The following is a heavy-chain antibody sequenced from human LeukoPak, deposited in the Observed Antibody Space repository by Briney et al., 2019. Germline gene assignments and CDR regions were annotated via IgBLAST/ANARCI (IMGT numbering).Heavy chain of an antibody. J-gene: IGHJ6*02. V-gene: IGHV3-7*01. CDR3: SRDSLSSCGGDCYSGLDV. Sequence: GGSLRLSCAASGFTFSSFWMSWVRQAPGRGPEWVANIRQDGSEIYYVDSVKGRFTISRDNARNSLNLQMNSLRAEDTAVYYCSRDSLSSCGGDCYSGLDVWGQGTTVTVSS. D-gene: IGHD2-21*02. CDR1: GFTFSSFW. CDR2: IRQDGSEI.